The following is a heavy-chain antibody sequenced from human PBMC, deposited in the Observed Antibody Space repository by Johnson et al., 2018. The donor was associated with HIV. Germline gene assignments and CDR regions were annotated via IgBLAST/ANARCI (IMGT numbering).Heavy chain of an antibody. V-gene: IGHV3-30*18. J-gene: IGHJ3*02. CDR1: GFTLSHYG. D-gene: IGHD1-26*01. CDR2: ISYDGSNK. Sequence: QVQLVESGGGVVQPGRSLRLSCAASGFTLSHYGMHWVRQAPGKGLEWVALISYDGSNKYYADSVKGRFTISRDNSKNTLYLQMNSLRAEATAVYYCAKEGDSGSYFDAFDIWGQGTMVTVSS. CDR3: AKEGDSGSYFDAFDI.